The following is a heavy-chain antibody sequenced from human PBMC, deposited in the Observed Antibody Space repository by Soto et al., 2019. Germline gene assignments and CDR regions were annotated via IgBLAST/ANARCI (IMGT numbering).Heavy chain of an antibody. CDR3: VRDRLNWFDP. J-gene: IGHJ5*02. CDR2: IYTNGNV. CDR1: GSSTTIYY. V-gene: IGHV4-4*07. Sequence: QVQLLESGPGLVKPSDTPSLTCNVSGSSTTIYYWGWIRQSPGKGLGWIGRIYTNGNVNYNPSLRSRVTMSRDSSKNQLSLKLTSVTAADTAVYYCVRDRLNWFDPWGQGLQVTVSS.